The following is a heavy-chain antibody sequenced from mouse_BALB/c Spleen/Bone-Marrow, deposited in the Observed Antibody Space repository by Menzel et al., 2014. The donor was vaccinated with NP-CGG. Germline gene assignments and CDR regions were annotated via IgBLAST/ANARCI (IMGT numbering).Heavy chain of an antibody. V-gene: IGHV3-1*02. CDR3: ARSTTMTFYWYFDV. Sequence: VQLQQSGPDLVKPSQSLSLTCTVTGYSITSGYSWHWIRQFPGNKLEWMGYIHYSGSTNYNPSLKGRISITRDTSKNQFFLQLNSVTTEDTATYYCARSTTMTFYWYFDVWGAGTTVTVSS. J-gene: IGHJ1*01. D-gene: IGHD2-4*01. CDR2: IHYSGST. CDR1: GYSITSGYS.